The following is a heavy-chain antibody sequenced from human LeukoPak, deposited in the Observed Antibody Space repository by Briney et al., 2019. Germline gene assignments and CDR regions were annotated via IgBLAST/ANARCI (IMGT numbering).Heavy chain of an antibody. CDR1: GGSISSGDYY. Sequence: SQTLSLTCTVSGGSISSGDYYWSWIRQPPGKGLEWIGYIYSSGSTYYNPSLKSRVTISVDTSKNQFSLKLGSVTAADTAVYYCARGRGFPYYYYYMDVWGKGTTVTVSS. CDR3: ARGRGFPYYYYYMDV. V-gene: IGHV4-30-4*08. D-gene: IGHD3-10*01. J-gene: IGHJ6*03. CDR2: IYSSGST.